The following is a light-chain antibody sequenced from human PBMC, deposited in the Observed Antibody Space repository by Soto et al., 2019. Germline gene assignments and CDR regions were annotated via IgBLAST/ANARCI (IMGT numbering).Light chain of an antibody. CDR2: EGS. J-gene: IGLJ3*02. CDR3: CSYAGSSTLV. V-gene: IGLV2-23*01. CDR1: SSDVGSYNL. Sequence: QSALTQTASVSGSPGQSITISCTGTSSDVGSYNLVSWYQQHPGKAPKLMIYEGSKRPSGVSNRFSGSKSGNTASLTISGLQAKDEADYYCCSYAGSSTLVFGGGTKLTVL.